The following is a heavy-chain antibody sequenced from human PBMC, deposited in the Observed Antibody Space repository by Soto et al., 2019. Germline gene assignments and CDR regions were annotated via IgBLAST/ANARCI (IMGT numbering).Heavy chain of an antibody. CDR1: VYTFTSYG. D-gene: IGHD6-6*01. Sequence: ASVKVSCKASVYTFTSYGISWVRQAPGQGLEWMGWISAYNGNTNYAQKLQGRVTMTTDTSTSTAYMELRSLRSDDTAVYYCARDREGIAARQHYYYGMDVWGQGTTVTVSS. V-gene: IGHV1-18*01. J-gene: IGHJ6*02. CDR3: ARDREGIAARQHYYYGMDV. CDR2: ISAYNGNT.